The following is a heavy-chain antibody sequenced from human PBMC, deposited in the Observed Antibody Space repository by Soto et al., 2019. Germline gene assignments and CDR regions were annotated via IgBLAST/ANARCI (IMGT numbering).Heavy chain of an antibody. CDR3: ARGLAYCGGDCHRFDY. V-gene: IGHV1-3*01. D-gene: IGHD2-21*02. CDR1: GYTFTSYA. Sequence: ASVKVSCKASGYTFTSYAMHWVRQAPGQRLEWMGWINAGNGNTKYSQKFQGRVTITRDTSASTTYMELSSLRSEDTAVYYCARGLAYCGGDCHRFDYWGQGTLVTVSS. CDR2: INAGNGNT. J-gene: IGHJ4*02.